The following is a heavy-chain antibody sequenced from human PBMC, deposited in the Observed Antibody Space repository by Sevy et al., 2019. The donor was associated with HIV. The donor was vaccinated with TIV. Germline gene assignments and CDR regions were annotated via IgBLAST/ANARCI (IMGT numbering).Heavy chain of an antibody. CDR3: ATSRAVYYYDNSGYLSNGYFDS. CDR1: GGSFSGYY. Sequence: QLPETLSLTCAVYGGSFSGYYWSWIHQSPGKGLEWIGEINHRRSTSYNPSLTGRVTISINTSKNQFSLKLSSVTAADTAVYYCATSRAVYYYDNSGYLSNGYFDSWGVGSLVTVSS. D-gene: IGHD3-22*01. J-gene: IGHJ4*02. CDR2: INHRRST. V-gene: IGHV4-34*01.